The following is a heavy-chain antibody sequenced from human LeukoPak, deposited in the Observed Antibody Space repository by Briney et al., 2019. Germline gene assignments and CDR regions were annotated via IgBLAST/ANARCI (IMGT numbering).Heavy chain of an antibody. Sequence: ASVKVSCKASGYTFTSYDISWVRQAPGQGLEWMGWISTYNGNTNYAQKLQGRVTMTTDTSTSTAYMELRSLRSDDTAVYYCAGDFPLRFYWFDPWGEGTLVTVSS. V-gene: IGHV1-18*01. CDR2: ISTYNGNT. J-gene: IGHJ5*02. CDR3: AGDFPLRFYWFDP. CDR1: GYTFTSYD. D-gene: IGHD3-3*01.